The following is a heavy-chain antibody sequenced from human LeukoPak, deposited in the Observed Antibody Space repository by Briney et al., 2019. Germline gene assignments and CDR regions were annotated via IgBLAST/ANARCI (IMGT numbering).Heavy chain of an antibody. CDR1: GFTFSSYA. D-gene: IGHD4-17*01. V-gene: IGHV3-30-3*01. CDR3: ARALEYDYGDHYFDY. J-gene: IGHJ4*02. CDR2: ISYDGSNK. Sequence: GGSLRLSCAASGFTFSSYAMHWVRQAPGKGLEWVAVISYDGSNKYYADSVKGRFTISRDNSKNTLYLQMNSLRAEDTAVYYCARALEYDYGDHYFDYWGQGTLVTVSS.